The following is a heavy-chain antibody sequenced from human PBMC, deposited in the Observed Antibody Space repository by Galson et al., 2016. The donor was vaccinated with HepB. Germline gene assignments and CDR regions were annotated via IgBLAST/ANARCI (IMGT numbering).Heavy chain of an antibody. Sequence: SLRLSCAGSGFILSDHYIDWVRRAPGKGLEWVGRSGVYGGRHSTRHAASVRGRFDFSRDDSKNSVYLQMNSLTTEGTAVYYCTRSIGPTGMDAWGQGTTVTVSS. J-gene: IGHJ6*02. V-gene: IGHV3-72*01. CDR1: GFILSDHY. CDR2: SGVYGGRHST. CDR3: TRSIGPTGMDA. D-gene: IGHD5-12*01.